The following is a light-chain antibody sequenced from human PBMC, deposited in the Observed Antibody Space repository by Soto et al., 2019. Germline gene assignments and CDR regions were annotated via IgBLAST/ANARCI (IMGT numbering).Light chain of an antibody. Sequence: QSVLTQPASVSGSPGQSITISCTGTSTDVGDFNFVSWYQQHPGKAPKLVIYDFTYRPSGVSLRFSGSKSGNTASLTISGLRAEDEADYFCSSYRSGNTPYVFGLGTKVTVL. J-gene: IGLJ1*01. CDR1: STDVGDFNF. V-gene: IGLV2-14*03. CDR2: DFT. CDR3: SSYRSGNTPYV.